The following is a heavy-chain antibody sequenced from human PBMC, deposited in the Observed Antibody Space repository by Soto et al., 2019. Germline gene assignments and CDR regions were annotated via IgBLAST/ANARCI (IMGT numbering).Heavy chain of an antibody. CDR2: ISAYNGNT. CDR1: GYTFTSYG. V-gene: IGHV1-18*01. CDR3: ARDRGPGGSPRSEGFTP. Sequence: GASVKVSCKASGYTFTSYGISWVRQAPGQGLEWMGWISAYNGNTNYAQKLQGRVTMTTDTSTSTAYMELRSLRSDDTAVYYCARDRGPGGSPRSEGFTPGGQGTLFTSPQ. J-gene: IGHJ5*02. D-gene: IGHD3-10*01.